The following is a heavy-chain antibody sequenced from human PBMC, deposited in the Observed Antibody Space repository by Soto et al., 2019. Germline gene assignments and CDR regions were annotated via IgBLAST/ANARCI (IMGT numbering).Heavy chain of an antibody. J-gene: IGHJ3*02. CDR2: INPNSGGT. Sequence: ASVKVSCKASGYTFTGYYMHWVRQAPGQGLEWMGWINPNSGGTNYAQKFQGWVTMTRDTSISTAYMELSRLRSDDTAVYYCARDAYYDYVWGSYVDAFDIWGQGTMVTVSS. CDR1: GYTFTGYY. D-gene: IGHD3-16*01. V-gene: IGHV1-2*04. CDR3: ARDAYYDYVWGSYVDAFDI.